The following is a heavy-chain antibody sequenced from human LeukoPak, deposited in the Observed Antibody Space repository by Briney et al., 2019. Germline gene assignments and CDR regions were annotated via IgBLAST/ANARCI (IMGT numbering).Heavy chain of an antibody. Sequence: SETLSLTCAVYGGSFSDYYWTWIRQPPGKGLEWIGEINHSGSTNYNPSLKSRVTISVDTSKNQFSLKLSSVTAADMAVYYCARARGAEGIDYWGQGTLVTVSS. V-gene: IGHV4-34*01. CDR1: GGSFSDYY. CDR2: INHSGST. CDR3: ARARGAEGIDY. J-gene: IGHJ4*02. D-gene: IGHD3-10*01.